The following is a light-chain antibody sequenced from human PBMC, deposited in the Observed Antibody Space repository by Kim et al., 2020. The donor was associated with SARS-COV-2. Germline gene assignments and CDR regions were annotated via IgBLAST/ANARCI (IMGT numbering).Light chain of an antibody. J-gene: IGKJ1*01. V-gene: IGKV1-5*03. CDR3: KQYETYWT. CDR1: QSVDSW. Sequence: DIQMTQSPSTLSAFVGNRVTITCRASQSVDSWLAWYQQKPGQAPKLLIYQASKLGSGVPSRFSGSGSGTDFTLTISNLQPDDSAIYYCKQYETYWTYGPETKVDIK. CDR2: QAS.